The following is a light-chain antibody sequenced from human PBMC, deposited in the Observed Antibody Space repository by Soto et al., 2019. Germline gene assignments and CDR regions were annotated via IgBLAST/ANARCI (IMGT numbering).Light chain of an antibody. J-gene: IGLJ2*01. CDR1: SSDVGAYNY. CDR2: DVS. V-gene: IGLV2-14*03. CDR3: NSFTTSSPLV. Sequence: QSALTQPASVSGSPGQSITISCTGTSSDVGAYNYVSWYQHHPGKAPKLMIYDVSNRPSGVSNRFSGSKSGNTASLTISGRQAEDEADDYCNSFTTSSPLVFGGGTKLTVL.